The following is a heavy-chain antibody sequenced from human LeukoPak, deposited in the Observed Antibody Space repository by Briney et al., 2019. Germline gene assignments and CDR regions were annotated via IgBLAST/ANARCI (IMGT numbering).Heavy chain of an antibody. CDR3: ARVTAQTLTTYGFDP. Sequence: SETLSLTCTVSGGSISGYYCWIRQPPGKGLEWIGYISYTGNTNYSPSLKSRVTMSVDTSKNQLSLDLSSVTAADTAVYYCARVTAQTLTTYGFDPWGQGTLVIVSS. CDR2: ISYTGNT. CDR1: GGSISGYY. V-gene: IGHV4-59*01. J-gene: IGHJ5*02. D-gene: IGHD2-21*02.